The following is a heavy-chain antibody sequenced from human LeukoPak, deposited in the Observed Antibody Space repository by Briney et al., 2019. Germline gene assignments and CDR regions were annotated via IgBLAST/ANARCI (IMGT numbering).Heavy chain of an antibody. J-gene: IGHJ4*02. V-gene: IGHV4-34*01. D-gene: IGHD1-1*01. CDR2: INHSGST. CDR3: ASWKPERLFDY. Sequence: PSETLSLTCAVYGGSFSGYYWSWIRQPPGKGLEWIGEINHSGSTNYNPSLRSRVTISVDTSKNQFSLKLSSVTAADTAVYYCASWKPERLFDYWGQGTLVTVSS. CDR1: GGSFSGYY.